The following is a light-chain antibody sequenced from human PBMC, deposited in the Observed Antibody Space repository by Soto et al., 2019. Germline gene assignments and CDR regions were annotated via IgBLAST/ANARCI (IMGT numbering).Light chain of an antibody. J-gene: IGLJ1*01. CDR3: QSYDSRLSGRV. CDR2: GNS. V-gene: IGLV1-40*01. Sequence: QSVLTQPPSVSGAPGQRVTISCTGSSSNIGTGYNIHWYQQVPGTAPKLLIYGNSNRPSGVPDRFSGSKSGTSASLAITGLQAEDEADYYCQSYDSRLSGRVLGTGTKLPVL. CDR1: SSNIGTGYN.